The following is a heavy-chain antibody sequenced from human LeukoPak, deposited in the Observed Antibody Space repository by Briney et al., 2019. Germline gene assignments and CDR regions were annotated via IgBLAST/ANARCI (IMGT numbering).Heavy chain of an antibody. J-gene: IGHJ4*02. CDR2: ISYSGGST. CDR3: ARDGKENWGILFDY. D-gene: IGHD3-16*01. CDR1: GFTFSSYA. Sequence: PGGSLRLSCAASGFTFSSYAMSWVRQAPGKGLEWVSAISYSGGSTYYADSVKGRFTISRDNSKNTLYLQMNSLRAEDTAVYYCARDGKENWGILFDYWGQGTLVTVSS. V-gene: IGHV3-23*01.